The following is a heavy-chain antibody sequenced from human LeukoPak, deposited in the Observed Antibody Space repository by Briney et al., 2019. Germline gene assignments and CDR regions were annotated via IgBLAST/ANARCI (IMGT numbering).Heavy chain of an antibody. D-gene: IGHD3-3*01. CDR2: IYSGGST. CDR1: GFTFSSNY. J-gene: IGHJ6*03. CDR3: ASTTYYDFWSGSMIPYYYYYMDV. V-gene: IGHV3-53*01. Sequence: GGSLRLSCAASGFTFSSNYMSWVRQAPGKGLEWVSVIYSGGSTYYSDSVKGRFTISRDNSKNTLYLQMNSLRAEDTAVYYCASTTYYDFWSGSMIPYYYYYMDVWGKGTTVTVSS.